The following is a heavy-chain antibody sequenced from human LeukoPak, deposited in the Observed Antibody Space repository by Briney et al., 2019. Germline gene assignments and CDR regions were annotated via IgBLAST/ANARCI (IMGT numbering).Heavy chain of an antibody. J-gene: IGHJ5*02. V-gene: IGHV5-51*01. D-gene: IGHD2-2*01. Sequence: GESLKISCKGSGYSFTSYWIGWVRQMPGKGLEWMGIIYPGDSDTRYSPSFQGQVTISADKSISTAYLQWSSLEASDTAMYYCARVPNQYCSSTSCYAGIWFDPWGQGTLVTVSS. CDR2: IYPGDSDT. CDR3: ARVPNQYCSSTSCYAGIWFDP. CDR1: GYSFTSYW.